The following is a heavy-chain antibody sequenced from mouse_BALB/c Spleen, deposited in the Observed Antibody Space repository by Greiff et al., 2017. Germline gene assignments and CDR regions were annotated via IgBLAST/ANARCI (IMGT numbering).Heavy chain of an antibody. CDR1: GFTFSSYA. Sequence: EVQGVESGGGLVKPGGSLKLSCAASGFTFSSYAMSWVRQTPEKRLEWVATISSGGSYTYYPDSVKGRFTISRDNAKNTLYLQMSSLRSEDTAMYYCARQTFYGNYVYYYAMDYWGQGTSVTVSS. J-gene: IGHJ4*01. CDR2: ISSGGSYT. CDR3: ARQTFYGNYVYYYAMDY. D-gene: IGHD2-1*01. V-gene: IGHV5-9-3*01.